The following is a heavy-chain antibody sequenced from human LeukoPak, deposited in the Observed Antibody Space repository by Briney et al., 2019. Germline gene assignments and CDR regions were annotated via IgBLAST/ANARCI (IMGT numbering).Heavy chain of an antibody. CDR2: MNPNSGNT. CDR1: GYTFTSQD. Sequence: ASVXXXXKASGYTFTSQDINWVRQAAGQGLXWMGWMNPNSGNTGYAQKFQGRVIMTRDTSINTAYMELYSLRSDDTAVYYCARGYSSTMRTTGNDYWGQGTLVTVSS. J-gene: IGHJ4*02. D-gene: IGHD1-1*01. CDR3: ARGYSSTMRTTGNDY. V-gene: IGHV1-8*01.